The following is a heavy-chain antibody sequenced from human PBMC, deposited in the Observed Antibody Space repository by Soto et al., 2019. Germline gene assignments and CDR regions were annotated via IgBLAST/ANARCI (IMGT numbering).Heavy chain of an antibody. CDR1: GFTFSSNA. V-gene: IGHV3-23*01. Sequence: PGGSLRLSCAASGFTFSSNAMSWVRQVPGKGLEWVSGITGSGGITHYADSVKGRFTISRDNSKNTLYLQMSSLRADDTAVYYCAPMGVWGQGTTVTVSS. CDR2: ITGSGGIT. CDR3: APMGV. J-gene: IGHJ6*02.